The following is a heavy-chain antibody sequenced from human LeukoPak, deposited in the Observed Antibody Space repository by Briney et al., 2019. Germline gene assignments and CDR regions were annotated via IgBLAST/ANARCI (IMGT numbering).Heavy chain of an antibody. Sequence: GGSLRLSCAASGFTFSVYYMSWIREVPGWGLERASYISSTSSYTNYADSVKGRLTISRDNAKNSLYLQMNSLRAEDTAVYYCAREQRGSGWHDIDYCGQGTLVTVSS. CDR1: GFTFSVYY. V-gene: IGHV3-11*06. J-gene: IGHJ4*02. CDR2: ISSTSSYT. CDR3: AREQRGSGWHDIDY. D-gene: IGHD6-19*01.